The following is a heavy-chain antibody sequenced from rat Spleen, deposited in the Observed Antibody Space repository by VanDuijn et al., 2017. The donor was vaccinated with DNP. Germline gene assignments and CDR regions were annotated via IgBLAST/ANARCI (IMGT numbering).Heavy chain of an antibody. CDR3: TRETWGSIGTAWFAY. J-gene: IGHJ3*01. D-gene: IGHD1-5*01. Sequence: QVQLKESGPGLVQPSQTLSLTCTVSGFSLTSYGVSWVRQPPGKGLEWIAAISSGGSTYYNSALKSRLSISRDTSKSQVFLKMNSLQTEDTAIYFCTRETWGSIGTAWFAYWGQGTLVTVSS. CDR1: GFSLTSYG. V-gene: IGHV2S12*01. CDR2: ISSGGST.